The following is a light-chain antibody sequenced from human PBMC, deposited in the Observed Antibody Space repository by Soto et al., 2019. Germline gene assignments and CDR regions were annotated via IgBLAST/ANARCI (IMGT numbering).Light chain of an antibody. J-gene: IGKJ4*01. Sequence: EIVLTQSPGTLSLSPGERATLSCRASQSVSSTYFAWYQQKPGQSPRLLIYGASSRATGIPDRFSGSGSGTDFTLTISRLEPEDFAVYYCQQYSSSPQLTCGGGTKVDIK. CDR2: GAS. CDR1: QSVSSTY. CDR3: QQYSSSPQLT. V-gene: IGKV3-20*01.